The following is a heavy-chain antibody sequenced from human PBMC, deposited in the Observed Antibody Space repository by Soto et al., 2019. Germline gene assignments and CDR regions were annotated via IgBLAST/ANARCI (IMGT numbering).Heavy chain of an antibody. CDR2: ISSTSTYI. V-gene: IGHV3-21*01. J-gene: IGHJ4*02. Sequence: EVQLVESGGGLAKPGGSLRLSCAASGFLFNSYGMNWVRLSPGRGLEWISSISSTSTYIEYADSVKGRFIISRDNAENSLFLQMNSLRAEDTAVYYCTRERSPGRVFPDFDFWGQGALVTVSS. CDR1: GFLFNSYG. CDR3: TRERSPGRVFPDFDF.